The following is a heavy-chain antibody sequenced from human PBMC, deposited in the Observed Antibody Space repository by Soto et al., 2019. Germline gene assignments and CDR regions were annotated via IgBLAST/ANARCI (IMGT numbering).Heavy chain of an antibody. V-gene: IGHV3-30*18. CDR2: ISYDGSNK. CDR1: GFTFSSYG. CDR3: ANSYGMDV. J-gene: IGHJ6*02. Sequence: GSLRLSCAASGFTFSSYGMHWVRQAPGKGLEWVAVISYDGSNKYYADSVKGRFTISRDNSKNTLYLQMNSLRAEDTAVYYCANSYGMDVWGQGTTVTVSS.